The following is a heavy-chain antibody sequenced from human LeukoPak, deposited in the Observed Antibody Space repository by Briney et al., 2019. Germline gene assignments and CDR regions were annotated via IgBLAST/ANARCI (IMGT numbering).Heavy chain of an antibody. V-gene: IGHV4-39*07. J-gene: IGHJ4*02. D-gene: IGHD6-13*01. Sequence: PSETLSLTCTVSGGSISSSSYYWGWIRQPPGKGLEWIGEINHSGSTNYNPSLKSRVTISVDTSKNQFSLKLSSVTAADTAVYYCARSRRIAAAGAVFDYWGQGTLVTVSS. CDR3: ARSRRIAAAGAVFDY. CDR1: GGSISSSSYY. CDR2: INHSGST.